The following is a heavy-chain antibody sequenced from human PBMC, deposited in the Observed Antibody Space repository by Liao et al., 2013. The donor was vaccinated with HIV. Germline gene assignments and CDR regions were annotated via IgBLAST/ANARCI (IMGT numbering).Heavy chain of an antibody. Sequence: QVQLQQWGAGLLKPSETLSLTCAVYGGSFSGYYWSWIRQPPGKGLEWIGEINHSGSTNYNPSLKSRVTISVDTSKNQFSLKLSSVTAADTAVYYCARRPYYYDSSGSYKTAFDYWGQGTLVTVSS. CDR2: INHSGST. J-gene: IGHJ4*02. CDR1: GGSFSGYY. CDR3: ARRPYYYDSSGSYKTAFDY. D-gene: IGHD3-22*01. V-gene: IGHV4-34*01.